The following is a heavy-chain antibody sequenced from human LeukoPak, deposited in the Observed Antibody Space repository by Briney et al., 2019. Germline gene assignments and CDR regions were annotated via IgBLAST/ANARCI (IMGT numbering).Heavy chain of an antibody. CDR2: IYPGDSDT. D-gene: IGHD3-10*01. Sequence: GESLKISFKGSGYSFTSYWIGWGRQMPGKGLEWMGIIYPGDSDTRYSPSFQGQVTISADKSISTAYLQWSSLKASDTAMYYCARLKYGSGSYTYYYYGMDVWGKGTTVTVSP. CDR1: GYSFTSYW. CDR3: ARLKYGSGSYTYYYYGMDV. V-gene: IGHV5-51*01. J-gene: IGHJ6*04.